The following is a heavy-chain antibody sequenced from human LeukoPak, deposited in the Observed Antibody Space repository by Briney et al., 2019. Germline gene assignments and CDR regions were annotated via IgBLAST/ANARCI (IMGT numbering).Heavy chain of an antibody. CDR2: IYWDDDK. V-gene: IGHV2-5*02. J-gene: IGHJ3*02. CDR1: GFSLTTGGVG. Sequence: SGPTLVNPTQTLTLTCSFSGFSLTTGGVGVGWIRQPPGKALEWLVFIYWDDDKRYSPSLKSRLTITKDTSKNQVVLTMTNMDPVDTATYYCARIQIPPDAFDIWGQGTMVTVSS. CDR3: ARIQIPPDAFDI. D-gene: IGHD5-18*01.